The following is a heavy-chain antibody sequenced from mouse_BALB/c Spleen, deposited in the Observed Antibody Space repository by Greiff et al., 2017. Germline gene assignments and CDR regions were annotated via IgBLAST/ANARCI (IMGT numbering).Heavy chain of an antibody. CDR3: ARTYYRYGYYFDY. CDR2: ISYSGST. CDR1: GDSITSGY. Sequence: EVKLMESGPGLVKPSQSLSLTCTVTGDSITSGYWNWIRKFPGNKLEYMGYISYSGSTYYNPSLKSRISITRDTSKNQYYLQLNSVTTEDTATYYCARTYYRYGYYFDYWGQGTTLTVSS. V-gene: IGHV3-8*02. J-gene: IGHJ2*01. D-gene: IGHD2-14*01.